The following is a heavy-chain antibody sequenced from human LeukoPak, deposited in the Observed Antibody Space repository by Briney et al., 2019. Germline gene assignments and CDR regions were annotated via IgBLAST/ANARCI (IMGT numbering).Heavy chain of an antibody. CDR2: ITSNSGIL. D-gene: IGHD2-21*01. CDR3: STEIVILGDDAFVV. CDR1: GFTFSGYA. V-gene: IGHV3-9*01. J-gene: IGHJ3*01. Sequence: GGSLRLSCAASGFTFSGYAMHWVRQVPGKGLEWVSGITSNSGILGYADSVKGRFTISRDDAENSLFLQMNSLRAEDTALYYCSTEIVILGDDAFVVWGRGTMVTVSS.